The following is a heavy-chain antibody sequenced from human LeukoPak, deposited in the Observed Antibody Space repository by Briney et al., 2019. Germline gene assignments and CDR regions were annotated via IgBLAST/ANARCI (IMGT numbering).Heavy chain of an antibody. CDR3: ARDRDYGTFDY. CDR2: ISVSGTYI. V-gene: IGHV3-21*01. CDR1: GFTFSRNG. Sequence: GGSLRLSCAASGFTFSRNGMAWVRQAPGKGLEWVSSISVSGTYIYHSDSVKGRFTISRDNAKNSLYLEMNSLRSDDTAIYYCARDRDYGTFDYWGQGTLVTVSS. D-gene: IGHD4-17*01. J-gene: IGHJ4*02.